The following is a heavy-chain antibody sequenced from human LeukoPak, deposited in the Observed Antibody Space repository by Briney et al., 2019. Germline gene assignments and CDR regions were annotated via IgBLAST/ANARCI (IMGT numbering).Heavy chain of an antibody. CDR1: GGTFSIYA. CDR2: IIPIFGTA. D-gene: IGHD2-2*01. J-gene: IGHJ4*02. V-gene: IGHV1-69*13. Sequence: SVTVSCTASGGTFSIYAISWVRQAPGQGLEWMGGIIPIFGTANYAQKFQGRVTITADEFTSTAYMELSSLRSEDTAVYYCARARMGYETIDYWGQGTLVTVSS. CDR3: ARARMGYETIDY.